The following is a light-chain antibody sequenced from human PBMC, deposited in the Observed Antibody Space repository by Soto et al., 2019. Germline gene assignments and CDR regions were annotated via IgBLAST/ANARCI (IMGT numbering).Light chain of an antibody. CDR3: QQRSNWPPVIT. Sequence: EIVLTQSPATLSLSPGERATLSCRASQSFSSYLAWYQQKPGQAPRLLIYDASKRATGIPARFSGRGSGTDFTLTISSLEPEDFAVHYCQQRSNWPPVITFGQGTRLEIK. V-gene: IGKV3-11*01. CDR2: DAS. J-gene: IGKJ5*01. CDR1: QSFSSY.